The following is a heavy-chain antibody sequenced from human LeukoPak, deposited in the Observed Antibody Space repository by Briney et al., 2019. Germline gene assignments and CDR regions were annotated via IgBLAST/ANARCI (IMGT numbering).Heavy chain of an antibody. J-gene: IGHJ4*02. CDR3: ARSAIRDFWSGYSPYYFDY. CDR2: IYTSGST. CDR1: GGSISSYY. V-gene: IGHV4-4*09. Sequence: SETLSLTCTVSGGSISSYYWSWIRQPPGKELEWIGYIYTSGSTNYNPSLKSRVTISVDTSKNQFSLKLSSVTAADTAVYYCARSAIRDFWSGYSPYYFDYWGQGTLVTVSS. D-gene: IGHD3-3*01.